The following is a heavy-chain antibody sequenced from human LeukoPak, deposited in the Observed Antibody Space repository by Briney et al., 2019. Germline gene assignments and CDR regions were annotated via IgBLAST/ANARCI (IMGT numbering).Heavy chain of an antibody. V-gene: IGHV3-21*01. CDR1: GFTFTHYA. J-gene: IGHJ6*03. D-gene: IGHD4-17*01. CDR2: ISSSSSYI. Sequence: PGGSLRLSCAASGFTFTHYAMHWVRQAPGKGLEWVSSISSSSSYIYYADSVKGRFTISRDNAKNSLYLQMNSLRAEDTAVYYCARVVTVTTLLRGGRPKSIYMDVWGKGTTVTVSS. CDR3: ARVVTVTTLLRGGRPKSIYMDV.